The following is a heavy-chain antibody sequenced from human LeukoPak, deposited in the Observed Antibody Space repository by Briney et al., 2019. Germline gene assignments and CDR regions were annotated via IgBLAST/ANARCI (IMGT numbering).Heavy chain of an antibody. V-gene: IGHV3-74*01. CDR3: ARDTSGYANFDY. CDR1: GFTFSSFW. D-gene: IGHD5-12*01. Sequence: GGSLRFSCAASGFTFSSFWMHWVRQAPGKGLVWVSRINSDGSRTSYADSVKGRFTISRDNAKNTLYLQMNSLRAEDTAVYYCARDTSGYANFDYWGQGTLVTVSS. J-gene: IGHJ4*02. CDR2: INSDGSRT.